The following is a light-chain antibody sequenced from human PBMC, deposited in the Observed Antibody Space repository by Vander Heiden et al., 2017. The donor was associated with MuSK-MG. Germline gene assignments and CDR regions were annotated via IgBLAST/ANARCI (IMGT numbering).Light chain of an antibody. CDR1: NIGSKS. CDR3: QVWDSSSAWV. V-gene: IGLV3-21*04. CDR2: YDS. Sequence: SYVLTQPPSVSVAPGKTARITCGGNNIGSKSVHWYQQKPGQAPVLVIYYDSDRPSGIPERFSGSNSGNTATLTISRVEAGEEADYYCQVWDSSSAWVFGGGTKLTVL. J-gene: IGLJ3*02.